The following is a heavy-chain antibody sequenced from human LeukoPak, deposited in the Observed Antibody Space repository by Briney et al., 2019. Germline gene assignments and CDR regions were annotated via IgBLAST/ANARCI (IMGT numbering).Heavy chain of an antibody. Sequence: SETLSLTCTVSGGSISSHYWSWIRQPPGKGLEWIGYIYYSGSTNYNPSLKSRVTISVDTSKNQFSLKLSSVTAADTAVYYCARARIVVVPAAEGWFDPWGQGTLVTVSS. D-gene: IGHD2-2*01. V-gene: IGHV4-59*11. CDR3: ARARIVVVPAAEGWFDP. CDR2: IYYSGST. J-gene: IGHJ5*02. CDR1: GGSISSHY.